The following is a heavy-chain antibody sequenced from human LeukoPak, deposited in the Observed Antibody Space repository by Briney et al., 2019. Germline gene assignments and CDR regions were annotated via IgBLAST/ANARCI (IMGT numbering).Heavy chain of an antibody. CDR2: IKQDGSEK. D-gene: IGHD2-2*01. J-gene: IGHJ4*02. CDR3: TRVRVVVPSAFDYCDF. V-gene: IGHV3-7*01. CDR1: GFTFSSYS. Sequence: PGGSLRLSCAASGFTFSSYSMNWVRQAPGKGLEWVANIKQDGSEKYYVDSVKGRFTISRDNAKNSLYLQMNSLRAEDTAVYYCTRVRVVVPSAFDYCDFWGQGTPVTVSS.